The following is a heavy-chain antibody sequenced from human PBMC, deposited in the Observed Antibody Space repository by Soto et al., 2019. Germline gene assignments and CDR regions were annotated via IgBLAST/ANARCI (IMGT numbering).Heavy chain of an antibody. CDR1: GGSXXXXX. V-gene: IGHV4-59*08. Sequence: QLQLQESGPGLVKPSETLSLTCTVSGGSXXXXXXXXXXXXXGKGLEWIGYIYYSGSTNYNPSLKSRVTISVDTSQNQFSLXLSSMTAADTAVYYCARRYGRYFDYWGQGTLVTVSS. CDR2: IYYSGST. J-gene: IGHJ4*02. CDR3: ARRYGRYFDY. D-gene: IGHD4-17*01.